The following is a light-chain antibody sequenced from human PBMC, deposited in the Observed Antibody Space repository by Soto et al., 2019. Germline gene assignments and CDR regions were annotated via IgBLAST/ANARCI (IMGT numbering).Light chain of an antibody. Sequence: QSALTQPASVSGSPGQSITISCTGTSGDVGVYNYVSWYQQHPGKAPKLMIYDVNNRPSGVSNRVSGSKSGNTASLTISGLQAEDEADYYCSSYTTSSTWVFGGGTKLTVL. J-gene: IGLJ3*02. CDR3: SSYTTSSTWV. CDR2: DVN. V-gene: IGLV2-14*01. CDR1: SGDVGVYNY.